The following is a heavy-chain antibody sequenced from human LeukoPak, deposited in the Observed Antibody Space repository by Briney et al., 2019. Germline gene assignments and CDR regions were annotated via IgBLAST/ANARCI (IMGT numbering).Heavy chain of an antibody. Sequence: SETLSLTCTVSGGSISSGGYYWSWIRQHLGKGLEWIGYIYYSGSTYYNPSLKSRVTISVDTSKNQFSLKLSSVTAADTAVYYCARAHPEEVPESPYDIAPHFDYWGQGTLVTVSS. D-gene: IGHD3-9*01. J-gene: IGHJ4*02. CDR2: IYYSGST. V-gene: IGHV4-31*03. CDR3: ARAHPEEVPESPYDIAPHFDY. CDR1: GGSISSGGYY.